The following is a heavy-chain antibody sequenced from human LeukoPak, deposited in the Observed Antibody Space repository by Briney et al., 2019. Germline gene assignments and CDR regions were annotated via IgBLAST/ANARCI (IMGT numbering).Heavy chain of an antibody. D-gene: IGHD5-24*01. Sequence: ASVKVSCKSSGHTLNNHFIHWVRQAPGQGLEWMGMINPRDGSTRTLQRFQGRLTMTRDTSTSTLYMGLSSLRSEDTVTYFCARGVDQEFDFWGQGTLVTVSS. CDR2: INPRDGST. J-gene: IGHJ4*02. CDR1: GHTLNNHF. CDR3: ARGVDQEFDF. V-gene: IGHV1-46*02.